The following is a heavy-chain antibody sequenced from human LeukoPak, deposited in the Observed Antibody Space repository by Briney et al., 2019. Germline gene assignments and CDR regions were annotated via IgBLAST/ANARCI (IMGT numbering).Heavy chain of an antibody. D-gene: IGHD3-10*01. CDR1: GGSISSSNYY. J-gene: IGHJ4*02. Sequence: PSETLSLTCSVSGGSISSSNYYWSWIRQPAGTGLEWIGRIYTSESTNYNPSLKSRVTISVYTSRNQFSLKFSSVTAADTAVYYWARGLWFGDENPPYFDYWGQGILVTVSS. CDR2: IYTSEST. V-gene: IGHV4-61*02. CDR3: ARGLWFGDENPPYFDY.